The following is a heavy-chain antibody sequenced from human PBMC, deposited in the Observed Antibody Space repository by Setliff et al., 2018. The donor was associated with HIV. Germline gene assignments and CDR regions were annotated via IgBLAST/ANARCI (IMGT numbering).Heavy chain of an antibody. CDR3: ARAGVVEGYYYYYYMDV. V-gene: IGHV4-61*02. D-gene: IGHD2-15*01. Sequence: PSETLSLTCTVSGGSISSGSYYWSWIRQPAGKGLEWIGRIYTSGSTNYNPSLKSRVTISVDTSKNQFSLKLSSVTAADTAVYYCARAGVVEGYYYYYYMDVWGKGTTVTVSS. CDR2: IYTSGST. CDR1: GGSISSGSYY. J-gene: IGHJ6*03.